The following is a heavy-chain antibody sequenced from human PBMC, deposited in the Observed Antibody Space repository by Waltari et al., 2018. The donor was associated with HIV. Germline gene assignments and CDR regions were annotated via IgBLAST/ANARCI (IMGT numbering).Heavy chain of an antibody. D-gene: IGHD5-12*01. CDR3: ARGTARDGYTYF. Sequence: DVQLVQSGAEMKQAGESLKISCRGIGYSFSNYWVGWVRQTPGGGLQWMGVVVPGMSSATYTPSFKGHVNISADMSNNVAYLHWDSLTSSDSATYFCARGTARDGYTYFWGQGTPVTVSS. V-gene: IGHV5-51*01. J-gene: IGHJ4*02. CDR1: GYSFSNYW. CDR2: VVPGMSSA.